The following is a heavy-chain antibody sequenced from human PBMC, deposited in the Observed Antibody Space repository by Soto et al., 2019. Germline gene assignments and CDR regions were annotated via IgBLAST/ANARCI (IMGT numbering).Heavy chain of an antibody. CDR3: AKQKRLASWSGYYYYYYYMAV. CDR2: ISYDGSNK. CDR1: GFTFSSYG. Sequence: GGSLRLSCSASGFTFSSYGMHWVRQAPGKGLEWVAVISYDGSNKYYADSVKGRFTISRDNSKNTLYLQMNSLRAEDTAVYYCAKQKRLASWSGYYYYYYYMAVWGKGTTVTVSS. D-gene: IGHD3-3*01. V-gene: IGHV3-30*18. J-gene: IGHJ6*03.